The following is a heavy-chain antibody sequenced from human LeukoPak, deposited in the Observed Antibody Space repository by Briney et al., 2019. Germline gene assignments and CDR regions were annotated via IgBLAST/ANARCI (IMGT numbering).Heavy chain of an antibody. CDR1: GFTFDDYA. CDR2: ISWNSGSI. V-gene: IGHV3-9*01. CDR3: AKDREVASHGHTGAFDI. Sequence: GRSLRLSCAASGFTFDDYAMHWVRQAPGKGLEWVSGISWNSGSIGYADSVKGRFTISRDNAKNSLYLQMNSLRAEDTALYYCAKDREVASHGHTGAFDIWGQGTMVTVSS. J-gene: IGHJ3*02. D-gene: IGHD2-2*01.